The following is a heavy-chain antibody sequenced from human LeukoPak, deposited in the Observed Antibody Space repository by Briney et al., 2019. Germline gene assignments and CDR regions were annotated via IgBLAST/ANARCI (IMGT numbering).Heavy chain of an antibody. CDR3: ARGDCYGSGSYGLDY. D-gene: IGHD3-10*01. CDR1: LGSPCGDY. V-gene: IGHV4-59*01. J-gene: IGHJ4*02. Sequence: PETPCLTCTVSLGSPCGDYWSGVPDPPRGRLWWSGYFYYCGSTNYNTSLKRRVTISVDTSKNQSSLKLSSVPAADTAVYYCARGDCYGSGSYGLDYWGQGTLVTVSS. CDR2: FYYCGST.